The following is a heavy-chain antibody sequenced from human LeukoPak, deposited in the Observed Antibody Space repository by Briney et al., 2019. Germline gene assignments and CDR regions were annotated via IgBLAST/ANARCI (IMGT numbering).Heavy chain of an antibody. CDR2: IIPIIGTA. D-gene: IGHD4-17*01. Sequence: SVKVSCKASGDTFSSYDISWVRQAPGQGLEWMGGIIPIIGTANYAQKFQGRVTITADKSTSTAYMELSSLRSEDTAVYYCARGATVPSRRYFDYWGQGTLVTVSS. CDR3: ARGATVPSRRYFDY. J-gene: IGHJ4*02. CDR1: GDTFSSYD. V-gene: IGHV1-69*06.